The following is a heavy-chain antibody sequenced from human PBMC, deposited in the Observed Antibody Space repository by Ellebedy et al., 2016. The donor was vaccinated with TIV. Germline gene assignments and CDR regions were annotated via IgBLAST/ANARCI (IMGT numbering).Heavy chain of an antibody. V-gene: IGHV4-59*08. D-gene: IGHD4-17*01. J-gene: IGHJ4*02. CDR2: ISYTGNT. CDR3: AGDYGAYFDY. CDR1: GGSISSYS. Sequence: MPSETLSLTCTVSGGSISSYSWSWIRQPPGKGLEWIGYISYTGNTNYSPSLKSRVTISLDTSKNQFSLKLNSVTAADTAVYYCAGDYGAYFDYWGQGTLVTVSS.